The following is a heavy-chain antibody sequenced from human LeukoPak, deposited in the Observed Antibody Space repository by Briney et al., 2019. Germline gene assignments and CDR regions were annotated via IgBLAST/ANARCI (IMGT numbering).Heavy chain of an antibody. CDR2: ISGSGGST. D-gene: IGHD6-13*01. Sequence: GGTLRLSCAASGFTFSSYGMSWVRQAPGKGLEWVSAISGSGGSTYYADSVKGRFTISRDNSKNTLYLLMNSLRAEDTAVYYCARVGVFSSSWLVSWGQGTLVTVSS. J-gene: IGHJ5*01. V-gene: IGHV3-23*01. CDR3: ARVGVFSSSWLVS. CDR1: GFTFSSYG.